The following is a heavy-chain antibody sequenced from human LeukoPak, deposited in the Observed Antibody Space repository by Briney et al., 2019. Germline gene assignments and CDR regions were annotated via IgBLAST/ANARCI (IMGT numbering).Heavy chain of an antibody. CDR2: ISSSGSTI. V-gene: IGHV3-11*01. J-gene: IGHJ4*02. Sequence: GGSLRLSCAASGFTFSDYYMSWIRQAPGKGLEWVSYISSSGSTIYYADSVKGRFTISRDNSKNTLYLQMNSLRAEDTAVYYCAEPEGGYYDIRPDWGQGTLVTVSS. D-gene: IGHD3-22*01. CDR3: AEPEGGYYDIRPD. CDR1: GFTFSDYY.